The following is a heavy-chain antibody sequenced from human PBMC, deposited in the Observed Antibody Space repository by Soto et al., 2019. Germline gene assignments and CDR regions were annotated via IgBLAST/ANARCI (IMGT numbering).Heavy chain of an antibody. CDR1: GYTFTAYS. D-gene: IGHD5-12*01. J-gene: IGHJ6*02. V-gene: IGHV1-3*04. CDR3: GRVVARIDGMDV. Sequence: QAPLVQSGAEVKKPGASVNISCKASGYTFTAYSMHWVRQAPGQGLEWLGRINIGTGDTEYSQKFQGRVMLARDISATTGYLEVSSLRSEDTAVYCCGRVVARIDGMDVWGQGTTVTVSS. CDR2: INIGTGDT.